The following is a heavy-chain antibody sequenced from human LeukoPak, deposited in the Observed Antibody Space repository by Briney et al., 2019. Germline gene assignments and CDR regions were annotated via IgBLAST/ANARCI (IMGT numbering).Heavy chain of an antibody. V-gene: IGHV3-33*06. CDR2: IWYDGSNK. CDR1: GFTFSSYG. D-gene: IGHD6-19*01. Sequence: GRSLRLSRAASGFTFSSYGMHWVRQAPGKGLEWVAVIWYDGSNKYYADSVKGRFTISRDNSKNTLYLQMDSLRAEDTAVYYCAKGTVAMSGTSLDYWGQGTLVTVSS. CDR3: AKGTVAMSGTSLDY. J-gene: IGHJ4*02.